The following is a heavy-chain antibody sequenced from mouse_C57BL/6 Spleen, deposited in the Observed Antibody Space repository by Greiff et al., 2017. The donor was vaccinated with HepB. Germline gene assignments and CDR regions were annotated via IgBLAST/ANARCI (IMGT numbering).Heavy chain of an antibody. CDR3: ARDDYGGY. Sequence: EVKLVESGGDLVKPGGSLKLSCAASGFTFSSYGMSWVRQTPDKRLEWVATISSGGSYTYYPDSVKGRFTISRDNAKNTPYLQMSSLKSEDTAMYYCARDDYGGYWGQGTTLTVSS. J-gene: IGHJ2*01. V-gene: IGHV5-6*01. CDR1: GFTFSSYG. CDR2: ISSGGSYT. D-gene: IGHD2-4*01.